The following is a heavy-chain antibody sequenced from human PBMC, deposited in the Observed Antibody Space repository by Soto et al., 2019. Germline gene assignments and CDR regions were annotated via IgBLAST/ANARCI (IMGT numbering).Heavy chain of an antibody. CDR1: GDNVSSNSAA. CDR2: TYYRSKWYN. J-gene: IGHJ4*02. CDR3: ATWRFDY. V-gene: IGHV6-1*01. Sequence: PSPSLSLTCAVSGDNVSSNSAAWNWIRHSPSRGLEWLGRTYYRSKWYNDYAVSMRSRITINPDTTKNQLSLQLNSATPEDTAVYYCATWRFDYWGQGTLVPVSS.